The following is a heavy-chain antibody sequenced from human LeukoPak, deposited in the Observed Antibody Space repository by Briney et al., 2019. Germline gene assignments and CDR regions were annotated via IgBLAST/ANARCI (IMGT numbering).Heavy chain of an antibody. J-gene: IGHJ4*02. Sequence: GGSLRLSCAASGFTFSSYWMHWVRQAPGKGLVWVSRIDNAGSITTYADSVKGRFTISRDNAENTLYLQMNSLRVEDTAVYYCVRSAFHAGSGNYYDYWGQGTLVTVSS. D-gene: IGHD3-22*01. CDR3: VRSAFHAGSGNYYDY. V-gene: IGHV3-74*03. CDR1: GFTFSSYW. CDR2: IDNAGSIT.